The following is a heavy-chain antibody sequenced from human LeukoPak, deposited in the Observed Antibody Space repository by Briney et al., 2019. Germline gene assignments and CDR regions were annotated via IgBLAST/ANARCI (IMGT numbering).Heavy chain of an antibody. CDR3: ARGHYCSGGSCYYYYYYGMDV. CDR2: INHSGST. CDR1: GGSFCGYY. V-gene: IGHV4-34*01. Sequence: SETLSLTCAVYGGSFCGYYWSWIRQPPGKGLEWIGEINHSGSTNYNPSLKSRVTISVDTSKNQFSLKLSSVTAADTAVYYCARGHYCSGGSCYYYYYYGMDVWGQGTTVTVSS. D-gene: IGHD2-15*01. J-gene: IGHJ6*02.